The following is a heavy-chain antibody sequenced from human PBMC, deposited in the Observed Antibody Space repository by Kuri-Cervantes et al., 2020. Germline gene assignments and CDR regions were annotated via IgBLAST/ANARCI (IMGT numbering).Heavy chain of an antibody. CDR1: GFTVSSNY. V-gene: IGHV3-53*01. CDR2: IYSGGST. Sequence: GESLKISCAASGFTVSSNYMSWVRQAPGKGLEWVSVIYSGGSTYYADSVKGRFTISRDNSKNTLYLQMNSLRAEDTAVYYCAKGGPNRYFDYWGQGTLVTVSS. J-gene: IGHJ4*02. D-gene: IGHD1-14*01. CDR3: AKGGPNRYFDY.